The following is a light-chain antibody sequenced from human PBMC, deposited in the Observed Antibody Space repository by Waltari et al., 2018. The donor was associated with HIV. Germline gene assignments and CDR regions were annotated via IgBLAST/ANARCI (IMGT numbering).Light chain of an antibody. CDR2: EAS. CDR3: MQSLQLRT. CDR1: QRLLHSNEKTF. V-gene: IGKV2D-29*01. J-gene: IGKJ4*01. Sequence: DIVLTHAQLPLSVTPGQPAYSPCRPSQRLLHSNEKTFVHWYLQKPGQPPQLLIYEASNRFAEVPDRFSGSGSGTDFKLKITRVEAEDVGVYYCMQSLQLRTFGGGTKVEIK.